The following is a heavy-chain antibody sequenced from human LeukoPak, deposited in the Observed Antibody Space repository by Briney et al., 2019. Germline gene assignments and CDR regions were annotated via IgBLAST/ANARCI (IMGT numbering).Heavy chain of an antibody. CDR2: IWYDGSNK. CDR1: GFTFSSYG. CDR3: ARDWGGWYPLDY. Sequence: GGALRLSCAASGFTFSSYGVHWVRQAPGKGLERGAVIWYDGSNKYYADSVKGRFTISRDNSKNTLYLQMNSLRAEDTAVYYCARDWGGWYPLDYWGQGTLVTVSS. J-gene: IGHJ4*02. V-gene: IGHV3-33*08. D-gene: IGHD6-19*01.